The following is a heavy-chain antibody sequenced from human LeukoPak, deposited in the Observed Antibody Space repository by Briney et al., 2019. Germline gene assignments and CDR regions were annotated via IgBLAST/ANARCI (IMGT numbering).Heavy chain of an antibody. J-gene: IGHJ6*02. CDR3: AKYTRSRRKIVVVITNPDYYYYGMDV. D-gene: IGHD3-22*01. CDR2: ISGSGGST. CDR1: GFTFSSYA. V-gene: IGHV3-23*01. Sequence: GGSLRLSCAASGFTFSSYAMSWVRQAPGKGLEWVSAISGSGGSTYYADSVKGRFTISRDNSKNTLYLQMNSLRAEDTAVYYCAKYTRSRRKIVVVITNPDYYYYGMDVWGQGTTVTVSS.